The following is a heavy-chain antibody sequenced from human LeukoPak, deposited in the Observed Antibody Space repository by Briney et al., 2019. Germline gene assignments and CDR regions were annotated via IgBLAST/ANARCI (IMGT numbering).Heavy chain of an antibody. CDR3: ARDSYSTSSPFEY. CDR1: GYTFTGYY. D-gene: IGHD6-6*01. Sequence: EASVKVSCKASGYTFTGYYMHWVRQAPGQGLEWMGWINPNSGGTNYAQKFQGRVTMTRDTSISTAYMELSRLRSEDTAMYYCARDSYSTSSPFEYWGLGTLVTVSS. V-gene: IGHV1-2*02. CDR2: INPNSGGT. J-gene: IGHJ4*02.